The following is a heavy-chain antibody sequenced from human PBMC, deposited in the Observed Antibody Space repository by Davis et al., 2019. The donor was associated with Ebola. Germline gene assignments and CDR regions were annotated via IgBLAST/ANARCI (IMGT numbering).Heavy chain of an antibody. D-gene: IGHD6-13*01. Sequence: ESLKISCAASGFTFSSYAMSWVRQAPGKGLEWVSAISGSGGSTYYADSVKGRFTISRDNSKNTLYLQMNSLRAEDTAVYYCAKAAGIAAAGTWNWFDPWGQGTLVTVSS. CDR3: AKAAGIAAAGTWNWFDP. V-gene: IGHV3-23*01. CDR1: GFTFSSYA. J-gene: IGHJ5*02. CDR2: ISGSGGST.